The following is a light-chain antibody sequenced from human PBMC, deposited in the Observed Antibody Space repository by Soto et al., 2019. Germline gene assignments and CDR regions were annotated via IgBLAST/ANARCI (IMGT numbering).Light chain of an antibody. Sequence: QSVLTQPPSASGSPGQSVTISCTGTSSDVGGYNYVSWYQQHPGKAPKLMTYDVSNRPSGVSNRFSGSKSGNTASLTISGLQAEDEADYYCSSYTSSSTLLFVFGTGTKVTVL. CDR2: DVS. CDR1: SSDVGGYNY. CDR3: SSYTSSSTLLFV. J-gene: IGLJ1*01. V-gene: IGLV2-14*01.